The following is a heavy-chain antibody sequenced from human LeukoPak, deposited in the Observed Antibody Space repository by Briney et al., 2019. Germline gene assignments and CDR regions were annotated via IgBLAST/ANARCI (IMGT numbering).Heavy chain of an antibody. D-gene: IGHD5/OR15-5a*01. J-gene: IGHJ4*02. Sequence: PSGTLSLTCGVSGGSITGRDWWWLTWVRQPPGKGLEWIGEIYHSGSTKYNPSLKSRVTISLDKSKNQFSLTLTSVTAANTAMYYCATRYSVWPKWGPGTLVTVSS. V-gene: IGHV4-4*02. CDR1: GGSITGRDW. CDR2: IYHSGST. CDR3: ATRYSVWPK.